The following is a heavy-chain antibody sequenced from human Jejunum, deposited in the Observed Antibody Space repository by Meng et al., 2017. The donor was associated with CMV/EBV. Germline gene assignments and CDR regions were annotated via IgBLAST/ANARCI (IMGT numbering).Heavy chain of an antibody. CDR1: EYMVTAYH. CDR3: ARELPHTYYFAS. CDR2: IKSDGESN. V-gene: IGHV1-46*01. Sequence: SCKASEYMVTAYHIHWVRQAPGQGLEWMGIIKSDGESNIYAQKFEDRVTMTRDMSASTVYMDLTSLRSEDTAVYYCARELPHTYYFASWGQGTLVTVSS. J-gene: IGHJ4*02. D-gene: IGHD1-26*01.